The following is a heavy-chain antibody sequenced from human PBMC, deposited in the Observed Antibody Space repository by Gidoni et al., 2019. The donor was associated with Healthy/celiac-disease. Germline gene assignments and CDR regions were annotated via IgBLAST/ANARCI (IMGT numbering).Heavy chain of an antibody. CDR3: ARVAGEGTSKWNWFDP. CDR2: IWYDGSNT. CDR1: GFTFSSYG. V-gene: IGHV3-33*01. D-gene: IGHD3-16*01. J-gene: IGHJ5*02. Sequence: QVQLVESGGGVVQPGRSLGLSCAAAGFTFSSYGMHWVRQAPGKGLAWVAVIWYDGSNTYYADSVKGRFTISRDNSKNTLYLQMNSLRAEDTAVYYCARVAGEGTSKWNWFDPWGQGTLVTVSS.